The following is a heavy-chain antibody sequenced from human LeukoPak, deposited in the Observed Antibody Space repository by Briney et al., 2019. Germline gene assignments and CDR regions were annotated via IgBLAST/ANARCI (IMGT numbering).Heavy chain of an antibody. D-gene: IGHD6-19*01. CDR1: GGSISSYY. CDR3: ARVDSSGWYRVPN. V-gene: IGHV4-59*12. Sequence: SETLSLTCTVSGGSISSYYWSWIRQPPGKGLEWIGYIYYSGSTYYNPSLKSRVTISVDTSKNQFSLKLSSVTAADTAVYYCARVDSSGWYRVPNWGQGTLVTVSS. J-gene: IGHJ4*02. CDR2: IYYSGST.